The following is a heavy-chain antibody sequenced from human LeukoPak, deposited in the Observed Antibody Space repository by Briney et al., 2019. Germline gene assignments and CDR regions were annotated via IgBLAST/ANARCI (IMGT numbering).Heavy chain of an antibody. V-gene: IGHV4-34*01. Sequence: SETLSLTCAVYGGSFSGYYWSWIRQPPGKGLEWIGEINHSGSTNYNPSLKSRVTTSVDTSKNQFSLKLSSVTAADTAVYYCARDRYYDILTGYLEAFDIWGQGTMVTVSS. CDR1: GGSFSGYY. D-gene: IGHD3-9*01. CDR2: INHSGST. CDR3: ARDRYYDILTGYLEAFDI. J-gene: IGHJ3*02.